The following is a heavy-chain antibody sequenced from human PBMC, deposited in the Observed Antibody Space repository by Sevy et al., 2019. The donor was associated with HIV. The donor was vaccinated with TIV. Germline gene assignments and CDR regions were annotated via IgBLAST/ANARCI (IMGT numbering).Heavy chain of an antibody. D-gene: IGHD2-2*01. CDR2: IKSKTDGGTT. J-gene: IGHJ4*02. V-gene: IGHV3-15*01. CDR1: GFTFSNAW. Sequence: GGSLRLSCTASGFTFSNAWMNWVRQAPGKGLEWVGRIKSKTDGGTTDYAAPVKGRFTISRDDSKNTLYLQMNSLKTEDTAVYYCTTDDIVVVPSAKREGPSGPYWGQGTLVTVSS. CDR3: TTDDIVVVPSAKREGPSGPY.